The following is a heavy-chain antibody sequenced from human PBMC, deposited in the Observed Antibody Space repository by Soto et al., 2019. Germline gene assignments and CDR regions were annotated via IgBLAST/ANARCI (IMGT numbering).Heavy chain of an antibody. J-gene: IGHJ4*02. CDR1: GYTFTGYY. Sequence: ASVKVSCKASGYTFTGYYMHWVRQAPGQGLEWMGWINPNSGGTNYAQKFQGWVTMTRDTSISTAYMELSRLRSDDTAVYYCARGGYETSTHIDYWGQGTLVTVSS. CDR3: ARGGYETSTHIDY. CDR2: INPNSGGT. D-gene: IGHD3-22*01. V-gene: IGHV1-2*04.